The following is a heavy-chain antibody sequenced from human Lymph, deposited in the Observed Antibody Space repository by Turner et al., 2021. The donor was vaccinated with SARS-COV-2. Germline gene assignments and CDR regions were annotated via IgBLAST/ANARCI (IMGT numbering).Heavy chain of an antibody. CDR1: GFTVSSNY. J-gene: IGHJ6*02. CDR3: ARDLQLYGMDV. D-gene: IGHD1-1*01. V-gene: IGHV3-53*02. CDR2: IYSGGST. Sequence: EVQLVETGGGLIQPGGSLRLSCAASGFTVSSNYMTGVRQAPGKGLEWVSLIYSGGSTYYADSVKGRFTISRDNSKNTLYLQMNSLRAEDTAIYYCARDLQLYGMDVWGQGTTVTVSS.